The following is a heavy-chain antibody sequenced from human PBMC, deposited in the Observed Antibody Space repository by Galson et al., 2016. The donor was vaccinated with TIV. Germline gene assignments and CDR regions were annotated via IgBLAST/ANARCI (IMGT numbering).Heavy chain of an antibody. CDR3: SSASHLVPTVHHY. CDR2: SNPAVGLT. Sequence: SVKVSCKASGGTFNSYDISWLRQVPGQGFEWMGRSNPAVGLTKYAQRFQGRITITAAYMELSSLRSEDTAVYYCSSASHLVPTVHHYWGQGTLVTVSS. J-gene: IGHJ4*02. D-gene: IGHD3-3*02. CDR1: GGTFNSYD. V-gene: IGHV1-69*04.